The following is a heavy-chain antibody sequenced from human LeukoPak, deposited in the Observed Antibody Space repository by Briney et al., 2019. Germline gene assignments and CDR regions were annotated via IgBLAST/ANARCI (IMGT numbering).Heavy chain of an antibody. V-gene: IGHV1-46*01. D-gene: IGHD5-12*01. CDR1: GYTFTSYY. J-gene: IGHJ4*02. Sequence: ASVKASCKASGYTFTSYYMHWVRQSPGHGREWMGIFNPRGGSTSYAQKFQGRVTMTRDMSTSTVYMELSSLRSEDTAAYYCAREGYSGYDVSTWFDYWGQGTLVTVSS. CDR2: FNPRGGST. CDR3: AREGYSGYDVSTWFDY.